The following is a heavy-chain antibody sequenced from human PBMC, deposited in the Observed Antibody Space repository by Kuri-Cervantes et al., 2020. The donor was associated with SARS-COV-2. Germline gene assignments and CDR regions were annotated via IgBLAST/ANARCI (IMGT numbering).Heavy chain of an antibody. CDR1: GYTFTNYY. V-gene: IGHV1-46*01. J-gene: IGHJ3*02. CDR3: AEEGSDMTTVTPGAFDI. Sequence: ASEQVSCKASGYTFTNYYLHWVRQAPGQGLEWMGIIDPSRGSTSYAQNFQGRVTITTDESTSTAYMELSSLRSEDTAVYYCAEEGSDMTTVTPGAFDIWGQGTMVTVSS. D-gene: IGHD4-17*01. CDR2: IDPSRGST.